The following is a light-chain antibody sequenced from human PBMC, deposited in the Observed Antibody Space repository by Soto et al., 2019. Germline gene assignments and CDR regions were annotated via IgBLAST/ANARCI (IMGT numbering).Light chain of an antibody. CDR3: SSYAGSNTTV. V-gene: IGLV2-8*01. CDR1: SSDVGGYEY. CDR2: EVT. J-gene: IGLJ3*02. Sequence: QSALTQPPSASGSPGQSVTISCTGTSSDVGGYEYVSWYQQHPGKAPKLMIYEVTKRPSGVPDRFSGSKSGNTASLTVSGLQAEDEADYYCSSYAGSNTTVFGGGTKVTVL.